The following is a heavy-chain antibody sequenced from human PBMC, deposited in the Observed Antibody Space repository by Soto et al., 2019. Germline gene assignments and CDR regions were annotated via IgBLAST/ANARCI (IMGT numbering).Heavy chain of an antibody. J-gene: IGHJ4*02. CDR2: IYYSGST. V-gene: IGHV4-30-4*01. CDR1: GGSISSGDYY. CDR3: ARGSYYYDSSGHYLY. Sequence: PSGTLSLTCTVSGGSISSGDYYWSWIRQPPGKGLEWIGYIYYSGSTYYNPSLKSRVTISVDTSKNQFSLKLSSVTAADTAVYYCARGSYYYDSSGHYLYCGQGSLVTVPS. D-gene: IGHD3-22*01.